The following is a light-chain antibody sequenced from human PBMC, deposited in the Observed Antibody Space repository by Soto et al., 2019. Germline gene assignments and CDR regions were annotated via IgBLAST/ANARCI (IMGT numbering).Light chain of an antibody. Sequence: DIQMTQSPSSLSASVGDRVTITCRASQGITNFLAWYQQKPAKVPKLLIYEASTLQSGAPSRFSGSGSGTDFTLTISSLQPEDVATYYCQKYNSAPSFGGGTKVEIK. J-gene: IGKJ4*01. CDR3: QKYNSAPS. CDR1: QGITNF. V-gene: IGKV1-27*01. CDR2: EAS.